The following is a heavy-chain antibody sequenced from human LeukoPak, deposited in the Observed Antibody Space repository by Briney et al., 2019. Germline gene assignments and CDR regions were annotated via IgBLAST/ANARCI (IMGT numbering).Heavy chain of an antibody. D-gene: IGHD6-13*01. J-gene: IGHJ4*02. CDR2: ISAYNGNT. CDR3: ARKVSGYSVDY. V-gene: IGHV1-18*04. Sequence: GASVKVSCKASGYTFTGYYMHWVRQAPGQGLEWMGWISAYNGNTNYAQKLQGRVTMTTDTSTSAAYMELRSLRSDDTAVYYCARKVSGYSVDYWGQGTLVTVSS. CDR1: GYTFTGYY.